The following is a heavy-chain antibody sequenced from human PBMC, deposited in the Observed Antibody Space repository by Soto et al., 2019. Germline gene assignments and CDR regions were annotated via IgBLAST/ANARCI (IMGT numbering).Heavy chain of an antibody. D-gene: IGHD2-8*01. Sequence: LSLTCAVYGGSFSGYYWSWIRQPPGKGLEWIGEINHSGSTNYNPSLKSRVTISVDTSKNQFSLKLSSVTAADTAVYYCARGKGCTNGVCYTAFDYWGQGTLVTVSS. CDR1: GGSFSGYY. CDR3: ARGKGCTNGVCYTAFDY. CDR2: INHSGST. J-gene: IGHJ4*02. V-gene: IGHV4-34*01.